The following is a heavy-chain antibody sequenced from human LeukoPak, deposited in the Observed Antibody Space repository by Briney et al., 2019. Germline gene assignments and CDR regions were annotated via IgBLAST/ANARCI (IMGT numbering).Heavy chain of an antibody. CDR3: AKGYSYGEN. CDR2: IRGSGGST. V-gene: IGHV3-23*01. Sequence: GGSLRLSCAASGFTFRSYAMSWVRQAPGKGLEWVSAIRGSGGSTYYADSVKGRFTISRDNSKNTLYLQMNSLRAVDTAVYYCAKGYSYGENWGQGTLVTVSS. D-gene: IGHD5-18*01. CDR1: GFTFRSYA. J-gene: IGHJ4*02.